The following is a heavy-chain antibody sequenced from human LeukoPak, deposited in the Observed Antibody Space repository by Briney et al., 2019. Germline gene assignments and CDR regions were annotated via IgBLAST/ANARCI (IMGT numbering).Heavy chain of an antibody. Sequence: SETLSLTCTVSGGSISSSSYYWGWIRQPAGKGLEWIGRIYTSGSTNYNPSLKSRVTMSVDTSKNQFSLKLSSVTAADTAVYYCARDLFGYPDAFDIWGQGTMVTVSS. D-gene: IGHD3-22*01. J-gene: IGHJ3*02. CDR1: GGSISSSSYY. CDR3: ARDLFGYPDAFDI. V-gene: IGHV4-61*02. CDR2: IYTSGST.